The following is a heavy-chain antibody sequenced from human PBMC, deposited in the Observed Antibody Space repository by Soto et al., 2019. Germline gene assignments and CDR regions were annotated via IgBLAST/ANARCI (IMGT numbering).Heavy chain of an antibody. CDR1: GFHFDNYA. V-gene: IGHV3-9*01. D-gene: IGHD6-19*01. CDR2: ISYSSATF. Sequence: GGSLRLSCAASGFHFDNYAMHWVRRAPGKGLEWVSGISYSSATFDYADSVKGRFTISRDNAKNSLYLQMNSLRAEDTAFYYCAKGGRQWLVTSDFNYWGQGALVTVSS. J-gene: IGHJ4*02. CDR3: AKGGRQWLVTSDFNY.